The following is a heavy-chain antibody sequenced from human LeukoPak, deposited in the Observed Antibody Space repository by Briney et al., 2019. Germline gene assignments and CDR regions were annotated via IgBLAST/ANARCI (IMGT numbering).Heavy chain of an antibody. CDR3: AREYRYCSSTSCH. D-gene: IGHD2-2*01. CDR1: GFTFSSYS. CDR2: ISSSSTI. Sequence: GGSLRLSCAASGFTFSSYSMNWVRQAPGKGLEWVSYISSSSTIYYADSVKGRFTISRDNAKNSLYLQMNSLRAEDTAVYYCAREYRYCSSTSCHWGQGTLVTVSS. V-gene: IGHV3-48*01. J-gene: IGHJ4*02.